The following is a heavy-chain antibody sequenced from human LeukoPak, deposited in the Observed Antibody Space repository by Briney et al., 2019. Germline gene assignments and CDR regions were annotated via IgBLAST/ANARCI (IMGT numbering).Heavy chain of an antibody. Sequence: SGGSLRLSCAASGFTFSSYAMHWVRQAPGKGLEWVAVISYDRSNKYYADSVKGRFTISRDNSKNTLYLQMNSLRAEDTAVYYCARDRYSSSWYSSYYYYYGMDVWGQGTTVTVSS. D-gene: IGHD6-13*01. CDR2: ISYDRSNK. V-gene: IGHV3-30-3*01. CDR1: GFTFSSYA. CDR3: ARDRYSSSWYSSYYYYYGMDV. J-gene: IGHJ6*02.